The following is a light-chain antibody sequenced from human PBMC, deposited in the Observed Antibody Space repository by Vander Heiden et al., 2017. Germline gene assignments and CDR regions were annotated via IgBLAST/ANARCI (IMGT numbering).Light chain of an antibody. V-gene: IGKV2-24*01. CDR2: KIS. J-gene: IGKJ2*01. CDR1: QSLVHSDGNTY. CDR3: VQGAQFPYT. Sequence: DIVMTQTPLSLPVILGQPASISCRSSQSLVHSDGNTYLSWLHQRPGQPPRLLIYKISKRFSGVPDKFSGSGAGTDFTLTISRVEPEDVGIIYCVQGAQFPYTFGPGTKLDIK.